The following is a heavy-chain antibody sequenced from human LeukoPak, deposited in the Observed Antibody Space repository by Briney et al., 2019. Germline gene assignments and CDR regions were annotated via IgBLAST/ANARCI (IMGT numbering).Heavy chain of an antibody. J-gene: IGHJ4*02. CDR3: ASAPGIAAAGVDY. D-gene: IGHD6-13*01. CDR2: ISSSSSYI. CDR1: GFIFTSYA. V-gene: IGHV3-21*01. Sequence: PGGSLRLSCAASGFIFTSYALSWVRQAPGKGLEWVSSISSSSSYIYYADSVKGRFTISRDNAKNSLYLQMNSLRAEDTAVYYCASAPGIAAAGVDYWGQGTLVTVSS.